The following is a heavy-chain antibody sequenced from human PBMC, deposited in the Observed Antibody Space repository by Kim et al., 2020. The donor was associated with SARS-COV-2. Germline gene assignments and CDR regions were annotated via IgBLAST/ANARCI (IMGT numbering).Heavy chain of an antibody. J-gene: IGHJ4*02. V-gene: IGHV4-59*01. CDR3: ARARRGGSYGDY. D-gene: IGHD1-26*01. Sequence: NSTPSLKRRVTISVDTSKNQFSLKLSSGTAADTAVYYGARARRGGSYGDYWGQGTLVTVSS.